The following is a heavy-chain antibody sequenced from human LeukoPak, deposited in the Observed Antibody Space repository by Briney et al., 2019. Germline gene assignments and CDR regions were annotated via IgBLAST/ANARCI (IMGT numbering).Heavy chain of an antibody. V-gene: IGHV3-23*01. CDR1: GFTFSNFA. J-gene: IGHJ4*02. CDR3: AKGVRLWFAFYFDY. D-gene: IGHD3-10*01. CDR2: VSGSGGNT. Sequence: GGSLRLSCAASGFTFSNFAMSWVRQAPGKELEWVSAVSGSGGNTYYADSVKGRFTISGESSGNTLSLQMHNLRAEDTAVYYCAKGVRLWFAFYFDYWGQGTLVTVSS.